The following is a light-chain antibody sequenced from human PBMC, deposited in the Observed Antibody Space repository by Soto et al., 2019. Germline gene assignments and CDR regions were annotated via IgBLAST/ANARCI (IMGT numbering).Light chain of an antibody. Sequence: QSVLTQPPSASGTPGQTDTISCSGSSSNIGSNLVNWYQLLPGTTPRLLIYNNNQRPSAVPDRFSGSKSGTSASLAISGLQSEDEGDYFCALWDDSLNGLRVFGGGTKVTVL. V-gene: IGLV1-44*01. CDR3: ALWDDSLNGLRV. CDR2: NNN. J-gene: IGLJ3*02. CDR1: SSNIGSNL.